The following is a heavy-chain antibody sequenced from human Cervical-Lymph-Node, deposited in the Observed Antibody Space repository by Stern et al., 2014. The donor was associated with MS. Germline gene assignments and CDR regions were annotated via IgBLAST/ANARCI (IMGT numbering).Heavy chain of an antibody. CDR2: LFPFFGTP. CDR3: ATSTYGLVH. V-gene: IGHV1-69*01. J-gene: IGHJ4*02. D-gene: IGHD3-10*01. CDR1: GDTFDSYG. Sequence: QVQLGQSGTGGKRTGSWAGGSCKAAGDTFDSYGISWVRQAPGQGLEWMGGLFPFFGTPIYAQKFQGRVTMTADESTTTAYMDLTSLSVEDTAVYYCATSTYGLVHWGQGTLVTVSS.